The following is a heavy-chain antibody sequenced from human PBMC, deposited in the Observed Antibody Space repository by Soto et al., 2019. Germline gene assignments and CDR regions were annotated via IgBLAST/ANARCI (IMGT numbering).Heavy chain of an antibody. Sequence: ASETLSLTCTVSGGSISSYYWSWIRQPPGKGLEWIGYIYYSGSTNYNPSFKSRVTISVDTSKNQFSLKLSSVTAADTAVYYCAREGDNWNYDGYGMDVWGQGTTVTVSS. D-gene: IGHD1-7*01. CDR1: GGSISSYY. CDR3: AREGDNWNYDGYGMDV. CDR2: IYYSGST. J-gene: IGHJ6*02. V-gene: IGHV4-59*01.